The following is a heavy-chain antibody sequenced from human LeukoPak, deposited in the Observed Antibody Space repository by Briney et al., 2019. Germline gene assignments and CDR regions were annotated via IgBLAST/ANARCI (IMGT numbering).Heavy chain of an antibody. CDR2: LLYDGGSK. D-gene: IGHD6-19*01. CDR1: GFTFSQYT. CDR3: AKVRSGWDYYFDL. Sequence: GGSLRLSCAVSGFTFSQYTLHWVRQAAGKGLEWVTLLLYDGGSKYYADSVKGRFTVSRDDSKNTLYLQMNSLSVEDTAVYYCAKVRSGWDYYFDLWGQGTLVIVSS. J-gene: IGHJ4*02. V-gene: IGHV3-30-3*01.